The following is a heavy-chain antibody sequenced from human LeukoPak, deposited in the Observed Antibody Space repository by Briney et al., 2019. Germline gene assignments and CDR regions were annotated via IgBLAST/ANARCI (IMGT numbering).Heavy chain of an antibody. CDR2: ISGGGAYT. J-gene: IGHJ4*02. CDR1: GFTFSNYA. D-gene: IGHD1-7*01. Sequence: GGSLRLSCGATGFTFSNYAMNWVRQAPGKGLEWVSGISGGGAYTHYADSVKGRFTISRDNSKTTLYLQMNSLRAEDTAVYYCAKGIGYDWNYDYFDCWGQGTPVTVSS. V-gene: IGHV3-23*01. CDR3: AKGIGYDWNYDYFDC.